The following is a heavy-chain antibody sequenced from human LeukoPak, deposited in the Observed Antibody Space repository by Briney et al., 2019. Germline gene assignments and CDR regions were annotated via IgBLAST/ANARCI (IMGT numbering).Heavy chain of an antibody. CDR2: IYYSGST. V-gene: IGHV4-39*01. D-gene: IGHD3-9*01. CDR3: ARLPSRKILTGYYWYFDY. Sequence: SETLSLTCTVSGGSISSSSYYWGWIRQPPGKGLEWIGSIYYSGSTYYNPSLKSRVTISVDTSKNQFSLKLSSVTAADTAVYYCARLPSRKILTGYYWYFDYWGQGTLVTVSS. CDR1: GGSISSSSYY. J-gene: IGHJ4*02.